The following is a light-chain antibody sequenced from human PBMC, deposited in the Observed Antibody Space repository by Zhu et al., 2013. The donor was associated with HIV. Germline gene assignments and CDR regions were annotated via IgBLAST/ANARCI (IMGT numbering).Light chain of an antibody. CDR2: WAS. CDR1: QSVLYSSNNKNY. CDR3: QQYYSTPYT. J-gene: IGKJ2*01. V-gene: IGKV4-1*01. Sequence: DIVMTQSPDSLAVSLGERATINCKSSQSVLYSSNNKNYLAWYQQNPGQPPKLLIYWASTRESGVPDRFSGSGSGTDFTLTISSLQAEDVAVYYCQQYYSTPYTFGQGTKLRIK.